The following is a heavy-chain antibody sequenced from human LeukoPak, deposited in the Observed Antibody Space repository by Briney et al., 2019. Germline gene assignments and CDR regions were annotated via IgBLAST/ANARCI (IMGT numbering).Heavy chain of an antibody. CDR2: MNPNSGNT. V-gene: IGHV1-8*02. CDR3: ARVEKQWLRGVSY. Sequence: ASVKVSCKASGYTFTGYYMHWVRQAPGQGLEWMGWMNPNSGNTGYAQKFQGRVTMTRNTSISTAYMELSSLRSEDTAVYYCARVEKQWLRGVSYWGQGTLVTVSS. J-gene: IGHJ4*02. CDR1: GYTFTGYY. D-gene: IGHD6-19*01.